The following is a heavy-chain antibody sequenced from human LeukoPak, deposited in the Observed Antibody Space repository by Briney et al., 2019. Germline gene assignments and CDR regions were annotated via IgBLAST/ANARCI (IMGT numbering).Heavy chain of an antibody. CDR1: GFTFDDYA. D-gene: IGHD3-9*01. CDR2: ISWNSGSI. J-gene: IGHJ3*02. Sequence: PGGSLRLSCAASGFTFDDYAMHWVRQAPGKGLEWVSGISWNSGSIGYADSVKGRFTISRDNAKNSLYLQMNSLRAEDTALYYCARAPTRYFEDASDTWGQGTMVTVSS. V-gene: IGHV3-9*01. CDR3: ARAPTRYFEDASDT.